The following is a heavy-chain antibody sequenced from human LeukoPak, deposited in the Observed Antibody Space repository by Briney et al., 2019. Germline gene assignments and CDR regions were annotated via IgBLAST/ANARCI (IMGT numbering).Heavy chain of an antibody. CDR3: VRFGVDYDMDV. CDR1: GGSISGHY. J-gene: IGHJ6*02. CDR2: IHYSGRP. V-gene: IGHV4-59*11. Sequence: SETLSLTCTVSGGSISGHYWTWIRQPPGKGLEWIGQIHYSGRPDYNPSLKSRVTISVDTSKNQLSLKVTSVTGADTAVYYCVRFGVDYDMDVWGQGTIVTVSS. D-gene: IGHD3-16*01.